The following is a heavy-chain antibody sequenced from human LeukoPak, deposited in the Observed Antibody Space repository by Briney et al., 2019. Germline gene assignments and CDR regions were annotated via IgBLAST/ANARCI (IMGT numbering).Heavy chain of an antibody. CDR1: GYSISSDYY. Sequence: SETLSLTRAVSGYSISSDYYWGWIRQPPGKGLEWIGSIYHSGRSYYNPSLKSRITISLDTSKNQFSLKLSSVTAADTAVYYCATYNWDDPDAFDIWGQGTMVTVSS. D-gene: IGHD1-20*01. J-gene: IGHJ3*02. CDR2: IYHSGRS. CDR3: ATYNWDDPDAFDI. V-gene: IGHV4-38-2*01.